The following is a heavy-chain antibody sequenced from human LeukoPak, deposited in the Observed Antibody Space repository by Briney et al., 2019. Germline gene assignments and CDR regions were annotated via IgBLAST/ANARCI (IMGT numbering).Heavy chain of an antibody. CDR3: AIIPVPGWYFDL. D-gene: IGHD2-2*01. V-gene: IGHV3-21*01. Sequence: SPGGSLRLSCAASGFTFSSYAMTWVRQAPGKGLEWVSSISSSSSYIYYADSVKGRFTISRDNAKNSLYLQMNSLRAEDTAVYYCAIIPVPGWYFDLWGRGTLVTVSS. CDR2: ISSSSSYI. CDR1: GFTFSSYA. J-gene: IGHJ2*01.